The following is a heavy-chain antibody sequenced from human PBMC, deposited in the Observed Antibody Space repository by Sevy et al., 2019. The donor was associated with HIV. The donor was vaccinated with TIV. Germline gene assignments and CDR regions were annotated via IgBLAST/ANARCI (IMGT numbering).Heavy chain of an antibody. CDR2: ISAYNGNT. V-gene: IGHV1-18*01. CDR3: ARGLPSSPHTYYYDSSGYYFDY. CDR1: GYTFTSYG. J-gene: IGHJ4*02. D-gene: IGHD3-22*01. Sequence: ASVKVSCKASGYTFTSYGISWVRQAPGQGLEWMGWISAYNGNTNYAQKLQGRVTMTTDTSTSTAYMELRSLRSDDTAVYYCARGLPSSPHTYYYDSSGYYFDYWGQGTLVTVSS.